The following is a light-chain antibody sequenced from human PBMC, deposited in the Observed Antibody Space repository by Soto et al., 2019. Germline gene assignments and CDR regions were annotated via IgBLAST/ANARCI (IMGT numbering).Light chain of an antibody. CDR3: SSFTSGGTWV. V-gene: IGLV2-14*03. Sequence: QSALTRPASVSGSPGQSITISCTGTSSDVGAYNHVSWYQQHPGKVPKVMIYEVNNRPSGVSNRFSASKSGNTASLTISGLQAEDEATYYCSSFTSGGTWVFGEGTKLTVL. J-gene: IGLJ3*02. CDR1: SSDVGAYNH. CDR2: EVN.